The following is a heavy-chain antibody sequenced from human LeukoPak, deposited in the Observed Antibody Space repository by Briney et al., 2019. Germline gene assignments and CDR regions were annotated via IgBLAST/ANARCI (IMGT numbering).Heavy chain of an antibody. CDR3: ARVRGSGSSFYFDY. V-gene: IGHV1-69*13. CDR2: IIPIFGTA. J-gene: IGHJ4*02. D-gene: IGHD3-10*01. Sequence: ASVTVSCKASGGTFSSYAISWVRQAPGQGLEWMGGIIPIFGTANYAQKFQGRVTITADESTSTAYMELSSLRSEDTAVYYCARVRGSGSSFYFDYWGQGTLVTVSS. CDR1: GGTFSSYA.